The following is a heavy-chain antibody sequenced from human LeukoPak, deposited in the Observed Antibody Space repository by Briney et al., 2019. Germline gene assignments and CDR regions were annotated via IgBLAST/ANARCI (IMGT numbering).Heavy chain of an antibody. CDR2: INHSGST. J-gene: IGHJ4*02. D-gene: IGHD6-13*01. CDR3: ARKPGEIAAAASYYFDY. Sequence: SETLSLTCAVYGGSFSGYYWSWIRQPPGKGLEWIGEINHSGSTSYNASLKGRVTITVDTSKNKFSLKLRYVTAADTAVYYCARKPGEIAAAASYYFDYWGQGTLVTVSS. CDR1: GGSFSGYY. V-gene: IGHV4-34*01.